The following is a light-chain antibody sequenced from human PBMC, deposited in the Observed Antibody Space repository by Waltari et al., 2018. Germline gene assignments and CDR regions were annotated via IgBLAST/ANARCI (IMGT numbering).Light chain of an antibody. Sequence: QSVLTQPPSVSGAPGQRVTLSCTASSSNLGTGYDVPWYQQFPGTAPKLLIYRNINRPSGVPDRFSGSKSGTSASLVITGLQAEDEADYYCQTYDTSLSRVFGGGTKLTVL. CDR3: QTYDTSLSRV. J-gene: IGLJ3*02. CDR2: RNI. CDR1: SSNLGTGYD. V-gene: IGLV1-40*01.